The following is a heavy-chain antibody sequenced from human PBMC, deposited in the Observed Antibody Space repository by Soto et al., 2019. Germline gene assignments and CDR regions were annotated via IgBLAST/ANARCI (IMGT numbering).Heavy chain of an antibody. V-gene: IGHV3-48*01. CDR1: GFTFSSYS. J-gene: IGHJ6*02. Sequence: EVPLVESGGGLVQPGGSLRLSCAASGFTFSSYSMNWVRQAPGKGLEWVSYISSSSSTIYYADSVKGRFTISRDNAKNSLYLQMNSLRAEDTAVYYCAREYQLLVSRYYYYGMDVWGQGTTVTVSS. CDR3: AREYQLLVSRYYYYGMDV. CDR2: ISSSSSTI. D-gene: IGHD2-2*01.